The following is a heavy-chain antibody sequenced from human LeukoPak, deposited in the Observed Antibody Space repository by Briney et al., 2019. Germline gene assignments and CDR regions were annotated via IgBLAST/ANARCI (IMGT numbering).Heavy chain of an antibody. V-gene: IGHV3-74*01. J-gene: IGHJ5*02. CDR3: ARDIPVDSRSSVPKPVRDS. Sequence: GGSLRLSCAASGFTFSSYWIHWVRQAPGTGLVWVSRINSYGGITDYADSVKGRFTISRDNAKNTLYPQMNSLRAEDTAVYYCARDIPVDSRSSVPKPVRDSWGQGTLVTVSS. CDR2: INSYGGIT. CDR1: GFTFSSYW. D-gene: IGHD6-6*01.